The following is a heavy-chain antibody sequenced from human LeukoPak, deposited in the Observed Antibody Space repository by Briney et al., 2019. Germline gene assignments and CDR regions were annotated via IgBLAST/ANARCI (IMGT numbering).Heavy chain of an antibody. CDR2: IGSYNGNT. V-gene: IGHV1-18*01. J-gene: IGHJ5*02. D-gene: IGHD2-2*01. Sequence: ASVKVSCKASGYTFNTYGISWVRQAPGHGLEWMGWIGSYNGNTSYAGKYQGRITMSKDTSTSTGYLELRSLRSDDTAVYYCARLACSSSSCTYSGRRRVRGGSLDPWGQGTQVTVSS. CDR3: ARLACSSSSCTYSGRRRVRGGSLDP. CDR1: GYTFNTYG.